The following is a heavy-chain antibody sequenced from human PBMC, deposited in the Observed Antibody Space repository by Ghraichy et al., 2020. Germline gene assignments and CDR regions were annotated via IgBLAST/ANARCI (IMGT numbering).Heavy chain of an antibody. J-gene: IGHJ3*02. Sequence: SETLSLTCTVSGGSISSYYWSWIRQPAGKGLEWIGRMYISGSTDYNPSLKSQVTMSVDTSKNQFSLRLSSVTAADTAMYYCARDGGIVGASKPSAFDIWGQGTMVTVSS. D-gene: IGHD1-26*01. CDR3: ARDGGIVGASKPSAFDI. V-gene: IGHV4-4*07. CDR2: MYISGST. CDR1: GGSISSYY.